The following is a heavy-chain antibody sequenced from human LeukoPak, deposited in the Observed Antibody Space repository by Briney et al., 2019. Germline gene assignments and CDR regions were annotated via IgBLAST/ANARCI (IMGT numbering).Heavy chain of an antibody. CDR3: ARDEGISGTTFDY. Sequence: GASVKVSCMTSGYTFTGYYMHWVRQAPGHGLEWMGWINLNSGGTNYAQNFQGRVTMTRDTSITTVYLELSRLRSDDTAVYYCARDEGISGTTFDYWGQGTLVTVSS. J-gene: IGHJ4*02. CDR1: GYTFTGYY. D-gene: IGHD1-7*01. CDR2: INLNSGGT. V-gene: IGHV1-2*02.